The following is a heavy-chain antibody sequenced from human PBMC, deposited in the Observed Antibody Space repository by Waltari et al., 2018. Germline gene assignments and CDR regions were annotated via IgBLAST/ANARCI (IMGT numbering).Heavy chain of an antibody. J-gene: IGHJ4*02. CDR2: IYYTGSS. V-gene: IGHV4-59*01. CDR1: GGSLSNYY. CDR3: ARRGDSSGYYVFDS. D-gene: IGHD3-22*01. Sequence: QVQLQESGPGLVKPSETLSPTCTVSGGSLSNYYWSWIRQPPGKGLEWIGYIYYTGSSNYNPSLRGRVTISLDTSKNQFSLTLSSVTAADTAVYYCARRGDSSGYYVFDSWGQGTLVTVSS.